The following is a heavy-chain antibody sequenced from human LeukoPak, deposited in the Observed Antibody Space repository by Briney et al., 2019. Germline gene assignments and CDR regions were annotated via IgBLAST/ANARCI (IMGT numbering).Heavy chain of an antibody. D-gene: IGHD3-16*01. V-gene: IGHV5-51*01. CDR3: ARARILLTFGGLRGTKTDAFDI. CDR1: GYSFSCYC. CDR2: IYPGDSDT. Sequence: GESLKISCKGSGYSFSCYCIGWVRQMPGKGLEWMGIIYPGDSDTRNSPSFQGQVTISADKSISTAYLQWSSLKASDTAMYFCARARILLTFGGLRGTKTDAFDIWGQGTMVTVSS. J-gene: IGHJ3*02.